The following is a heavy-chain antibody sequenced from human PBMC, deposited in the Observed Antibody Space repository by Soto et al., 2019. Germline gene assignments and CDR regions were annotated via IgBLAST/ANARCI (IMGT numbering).Heavy chain of an antibody. J-gene: IGHJ5*02. CDR2: IYNSATT. CDR3: AREPAP. V-gene: IGHV4-31*01. CDR1: GGSISTGGYY. Sequence: QVQLQESGPGLVKPSQTLSLTCTVSGGSISTGGYYWSWIRQHPGKGLEWTGYIYNSATTYYNPSLKSLVTISVDPSKNQFSRKLSSVTVADTAGYYAAREPAPWGQGALVTVSS.